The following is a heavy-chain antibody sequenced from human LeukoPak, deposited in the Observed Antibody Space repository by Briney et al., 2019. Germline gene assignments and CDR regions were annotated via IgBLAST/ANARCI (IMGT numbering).Heavy chain of an antibody. CDR1: GFTFDNYG. J-gene: IGHJ4*02. V-gene: IGHV3-23*01. Sequence: GGSLRLSCAASGFTFDNYGMSWVRQAPGKGLEWVSGISDSSATTYYADSVKGRFTISRDNSKNTLYLQMNSLRAGDTAVYYCAKGLTSDYWGQGTLVTVSS. D-gene: IGHD2-21*02. CDR3: AKGLTSDY. CDR2: ISDSSATT.